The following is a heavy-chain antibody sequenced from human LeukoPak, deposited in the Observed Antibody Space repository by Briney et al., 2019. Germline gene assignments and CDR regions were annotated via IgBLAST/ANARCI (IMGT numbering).Heavy chain of an antibody. Sequence: SETPSLTCIVSYASISDSYWSWIRQPPGKGLEWIGYMYNSGSTNYNPSLKSRVTISVDTSKSHFSLKLSSLTAADTAVYYCARGRKWFDPWGQGILVTVSS. V-gene: IGHV4-59*01. CDR3: ARGRKWFDP. CDR2: MYNSGST. CDR1: YASISDSY. J-gene: IGHJ5*02.